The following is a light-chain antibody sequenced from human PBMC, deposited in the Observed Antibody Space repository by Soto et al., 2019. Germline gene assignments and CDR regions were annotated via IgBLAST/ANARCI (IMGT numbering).Light chain of an antibody. CDR2: GAS. J-gene: IGKJ1*01. V-gene: IGKV3-15*01. CDR3: QQYNYWPPWT. Sequence: EIVMTQSPATLSVSPGARATLSCRASQSVGSNLAWYQRKPGQPMRLLIHGASTRATDIPARFSGSGSGTEFTLTISSLQSEDFAIYYCQQYNYWPPWTFGQGTKVDIK. CDR1: QSVGSN.